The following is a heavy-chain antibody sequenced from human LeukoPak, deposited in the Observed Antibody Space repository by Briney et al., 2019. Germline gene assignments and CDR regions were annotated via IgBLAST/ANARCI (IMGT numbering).Heavy chain of an antibody. CDR2: IYNSGST. V-gene: IGHV4-59*01. CDR3: ARDAGTH. J-gene: IGHJ4*02. CDR1: GGSISSYY. Sequence: SETLPLTCTVSGGSISSYYWSWIRQPPGKGLEWIGHIYNSGSTSYNPSLNSRVTISLDTSKNQFSLKLSSVTAADTAVYYCARDAGTHWGRGTLVTVSS.